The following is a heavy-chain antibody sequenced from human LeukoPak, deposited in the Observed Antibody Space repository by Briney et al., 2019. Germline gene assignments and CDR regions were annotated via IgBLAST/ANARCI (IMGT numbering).Heavy chain of an antibody. D-gene: IGHD3-22*01. Sequence: ASVKVSCKASGYTFTSYGISWVRQAPGQGLEWMGWINAYNGNTNYAQKLQGRVTITTDTSTSTAYMELRSLRSDDTAVYYCASDRGRSDASSGYYSGITHWGQGALVSVSS. V-gene: IGHV1-18*01. CDR1: GYTFTSYG. CDR3: ASDRGRSDASSGYYSGITH. CDR2: INAYNGNT. J-gene: IGHJ4*02.